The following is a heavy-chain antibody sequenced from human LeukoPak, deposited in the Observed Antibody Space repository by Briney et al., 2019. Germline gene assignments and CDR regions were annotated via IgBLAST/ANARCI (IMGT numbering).Heavy chain of an antibody. V-gene: IGHV4-59*11. J-gene: IGHJ4*02. CDR1: GGSISLHY. D-gene: IGHD6-13*01. Sequence: SQTLSLTCTLSGGSISLHYSSWIRQPPGKGLGWVGYISYSGSTNFNPSLKSRVSISVDTSKNQFSLKLSAVTAAHTPVFYGGRNSRPSSSWYDKRGYFDYWGEGTMVTVSS. CDR3: GRNSRPSSSWYDKRGYFDY. CDR2: ISYSGST.